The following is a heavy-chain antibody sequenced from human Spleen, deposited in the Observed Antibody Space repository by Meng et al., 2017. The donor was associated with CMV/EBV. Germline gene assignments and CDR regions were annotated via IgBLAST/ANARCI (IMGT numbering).Heavy chain of an antibody. CDR3: ARDRANTPYWYFDL. CDR1: GFTLSRND. V-gene: IGHV3-48*03. Sequence: GESLKISCAACGFTLSRNDMHWVRQVTGKGLEWVSYISSSGSTIYYADSVKGRFTISRDNAKNSLYLQMNSLRAEDTAVYSCARDRANTPYWYFDLWGRGTLVTVSS. J-gene: IGHJ2*01. CDR2: ISSSGSTI. D-gene: IGHD1/OR15-1a*01.